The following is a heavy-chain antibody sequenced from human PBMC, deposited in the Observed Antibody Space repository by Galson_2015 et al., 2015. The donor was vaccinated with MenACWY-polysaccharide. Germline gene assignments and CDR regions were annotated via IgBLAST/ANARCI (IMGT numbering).Heavy chain of an antibody. V-gene: IGHV3-23*01. Sequence: SLRLSCAASGFTFSSYWMSWVRQAPGKGLEWVSTISASGGSTYYADSVKGRFTISRDNSRNTLYLQMNSLRAEDTAVYYCAKDITGSTGGYFYYGLDVWGQGTAVTVSS. CDR3: AKDITGSTGGYFYYGLDV. CDR1: GFTFSSYW. J-gene: IGHJ6*02. D-gene: IGHD1-7*01. CDR2: ISASGGST.